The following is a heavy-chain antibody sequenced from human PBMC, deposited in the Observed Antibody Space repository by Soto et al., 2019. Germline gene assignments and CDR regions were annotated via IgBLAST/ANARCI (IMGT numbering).Heavy chain of an antibody. Sequence: GGSLRLSCAASGFTFSNYAMSWVRQAPGKGLEWVSLIRGGGGPTNYADSVKGRFTVSRDNSNNMLFLQMSSLRADDTAVYYCVKDFRVGYDWTHDWGQGTLVTV. CDR3: VKDFRVGYDWTHD. V-gene: IGHV3-23*01. D-gene: IGHD5-12*01. J-gene: IGHJ4*02. CDR2: IRGGGGPT. CDR1: GFTFSNYA.